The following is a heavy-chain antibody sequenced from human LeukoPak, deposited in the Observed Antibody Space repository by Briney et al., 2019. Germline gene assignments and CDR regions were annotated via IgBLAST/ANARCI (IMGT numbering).Heavy chain of an antibody. CDR3: ARGPNSNWSGLDF. CDR1: GFSFSGHW. J-gene: IGHJ4*02. Sequence: GGSLRLSCTASGFSFSGHWMHWARQLPGKGLVWVSRIRPTGSTTSYADSVKGRFTVSRDNAKNTLYLQVNNLRAEDTAVYYCARGPNSNWSGLDFWGQGTLLTVSS. V-gene: IGHV3-74*01. D-gene: IGHD6-6*01. CDR2: IRPTGSTT.